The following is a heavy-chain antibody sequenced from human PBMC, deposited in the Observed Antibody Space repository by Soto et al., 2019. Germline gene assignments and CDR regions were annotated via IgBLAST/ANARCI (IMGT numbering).Heavy chain of an antibody. CDR3: ARDEFWAEDYYGMDV. J-gene: IGHJ6*02. CDR1: GGSISSGDYY. D-gene: IGHD3-3*01. V-gene: IGHV4-30-4*01. CDR2: IYYSGST. Sequence: SETLSLTCTVYGGSISSGDYYWSWIRQPPGKGLEWIGYIYYSGSTYYNPSLKSRVTISVDTSKNQFSLKLSSVTAADTAVYYCARDEFWAEDYYGMDVWGQRTTVTVSS.